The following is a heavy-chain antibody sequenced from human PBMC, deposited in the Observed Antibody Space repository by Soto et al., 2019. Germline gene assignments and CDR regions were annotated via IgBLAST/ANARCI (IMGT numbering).Heavy chain of an antibody. CDR3: AKDGGYGSGSYYSDG. J-gene: IGHJ4*02. CDR1: GFTFSSYA. CDR2: TSSSGGST. Sequence: EVQLLESGGGLVQPGGSLRLSCAASGFTFSSYAMSWVRQAPGKGLEWVSTTSSSGGSTYYADSVKGRFTISRDNSKNTFYLQMNSLGAEDMAVYYCAKDGGYGSGSYYSDGWGQGTLVTVSS. D-gene: IGHD3-10*01. V-gene: IGHV3-23*01.